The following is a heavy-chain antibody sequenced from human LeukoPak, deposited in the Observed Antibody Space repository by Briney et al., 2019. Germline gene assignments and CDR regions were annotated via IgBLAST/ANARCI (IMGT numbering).Heavy chain of an antibody. Sequence: PGGSLRLSCAASGFTFSSYWMHWVRQAPGKGLVWVSRINSDGSSTSYADSVKGRFTISRDNAKNSLYLQMNSLRAEDTALYYCARGGYSGYDSGYYYYMDVWGKGTTVTVSS. D-gene: IGHD5-12*01. CDR2: INSDGSST. CDR1: GFTFSSYW. CDR3: ARGGYSGYDSGYYYYMDV. J-gene: IGHJ6*03. V-gene: IGHV3-74*01.